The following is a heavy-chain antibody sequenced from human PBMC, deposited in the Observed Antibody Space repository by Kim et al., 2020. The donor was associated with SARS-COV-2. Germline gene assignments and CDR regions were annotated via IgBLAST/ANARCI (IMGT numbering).Heavy chain of an antibody. CDR3: AKGDIVVVPAAYYGMDV. CDR2: ISGSGGST. D-gene: IGHD2-2*01. J-gene: IGHJ6*02. V-gene: IGHV3-23*01. Sequence: GGSLRLSCAASGFTFSSYAMSWVRQAPGKGLEWVSAISGSGGSTYYADSVKGRFTISRDNSKNTLYLQMTSLRAEDTAVYYCAKGDIVVVPAAYYGMDVWGQGTTVTVSS. CDR1: GFTFSSYA.